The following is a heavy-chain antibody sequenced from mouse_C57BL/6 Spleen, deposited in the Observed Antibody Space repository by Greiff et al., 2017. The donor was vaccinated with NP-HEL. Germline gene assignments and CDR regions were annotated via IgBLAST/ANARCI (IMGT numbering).Heavy chain of an antibody. CDR1: GFTFSSYA. CDR3: TRVYYDYDAWFAY. CDR2: ISSGGDYN. D-gene: IGHD2-4*01. V-gene: IGHV5-9-1*02. J-gene: IGHJ3*01. Sequence: EVQPVESGEGLVKPGGSLKLSCAASGFTFSSYAMSWVRQTPEKRLEWVAYISSGGDYNYSADTVKGRFTISRYNARNTLYLQMSSLKSEDTAMYYCTRVYYDYDAWFAYWGQGTLVTVSA.